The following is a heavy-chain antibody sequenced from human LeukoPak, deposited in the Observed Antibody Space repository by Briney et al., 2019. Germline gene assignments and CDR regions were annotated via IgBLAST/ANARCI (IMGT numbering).Heavy chain of an antibody. Sequence: GGSLRLSCAASRFTLSRDSMNWVRQAPGKGLEWISYISYDSAIKYYADSVRGRFTISRDNAKNSLYLQMHSLRAEDTAVYYCVRDNPRCCGVVPANIDDYWGQGTLVTVSS. CDR2: ISYDSAIK. CDR1: RFTLSRDS. V-gene: IGHV3-48*01. D-gene: IGHD2-15*01. CDR3: VRDNPRCCGVVPANIDDY. J-gene: IGHJ4*02.